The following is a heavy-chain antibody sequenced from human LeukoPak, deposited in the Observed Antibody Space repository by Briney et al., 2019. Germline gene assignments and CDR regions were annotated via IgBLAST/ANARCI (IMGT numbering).Heavy chain of an antibody. Sequence: SETLSLTCAVYGGSFSGYYWSWIRQPPGKGLEWIGEINHSGSTNYNPSLKSRVTISVDTSKNQFALDLRSVTAADTAVYYCTRDIGDFVSDFWGQGTLVTVSS. V-gene: IGHV4-34*01. CDR3: TRDIGDFVSDF. CDR1: GGSFSGYY. CDR2: INHSGST. D-gene: IGHD2-21*02. J-gene: IGHJ4*02.